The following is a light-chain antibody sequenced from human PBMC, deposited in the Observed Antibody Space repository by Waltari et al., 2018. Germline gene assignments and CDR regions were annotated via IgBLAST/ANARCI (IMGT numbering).Light chain of an antibody. CDR2: EIS. CDR1: SSDIGHYNY. J-gene: IGLJ2*01. Sequence: QSALTQPASVSAYPGQSITISCTGTSSDIGHYNYVSWYQQHPGKPPKLIIYEISYRPSGISSRFSGSKSGITASLTISGLQAEDEADYYCCSYAGFSTVVFGGGTKLTVL. V-gene: IGLV2-23*02. CDR3: CSYAGFSTVV.